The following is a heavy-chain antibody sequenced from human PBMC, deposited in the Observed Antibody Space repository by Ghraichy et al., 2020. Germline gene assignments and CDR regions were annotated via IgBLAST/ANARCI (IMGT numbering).Heavy chain of an antibody. CDR2: INSDGSIT. J-gene: IGHJ4*02. CDR3: ARENHHYGSGSYSDY. Sequence: GGSLRISCAASGFAFSSYWMHWVRQAPGKGLVWVSRINSDGSITSYADSVKGRITISRDNAKNTLYLQVNSLRAEDTAVYYCARENHHYGSGSYSDYWGQGTLVTVSS. D-gene: IGHD3-10*01. V-gene: IGHV3-74*01. CDR1: GFAFSSYW.